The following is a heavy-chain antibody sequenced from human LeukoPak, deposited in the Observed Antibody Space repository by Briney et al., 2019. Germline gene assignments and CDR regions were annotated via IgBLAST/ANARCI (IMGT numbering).Heavy chain of an antibody. CDR2: IYHSGST. CDR1: GGSISSSNW. D-gene: IGHD6-19*01. Sequence: PSGTLSLTCAVFGGSISSSNWWSWVRQPPGKGLEWIGEIYHSGSTSYNPSLKSRVTISVDKSKNQFSLKLSSVTAADTAVYYCATIAVAGYDWFDPWGQGTLVTVSS. CDR3: ATIAVAGYDWFDP. V-gene: IGHV4-4*02. J-gene: IGHJ5*02.